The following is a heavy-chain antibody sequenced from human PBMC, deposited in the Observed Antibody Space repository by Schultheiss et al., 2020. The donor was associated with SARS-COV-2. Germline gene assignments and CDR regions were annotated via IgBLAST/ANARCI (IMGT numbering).Heavy chain of an antibody. J-gene: IGHJ4*02. CDR2: IYSGGST. Sequence: GGSLRLSCAASGFTVSSNYMSWVRQAPGKGLEWVSVIYSGGSTYYADSVKGRFTISRDDAKNSLYLQMNSLRAEDTAVYYCARDSCATGGIACNHIDYWGQGTLVTVSS. D-gene: IGHD2-8*02. CDR3: ARDSCATGGIACNHIDY. CDR1: GFTVSSNY. V-gene: IGHV3-53*01.